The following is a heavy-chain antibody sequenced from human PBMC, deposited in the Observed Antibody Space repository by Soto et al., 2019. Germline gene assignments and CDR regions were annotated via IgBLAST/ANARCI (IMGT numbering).Heavy chain of an antibody. Sequence: QVQLVQSGGEVKKPGASVKVSCKASGYSFISHYINWVRQAPGQGLEWMGWINAYTGNTNYAQRVQGRVTMSTDTSTGTAYMELRSLRSDDTAVYYCARGARDGDYDLCGIWDQGTLVTVSS. CDR2: INAYTGNT. J-gene: IGHJ3*02. CDR3: ARGARDGDYDLCGI. CDR1: GYSFISHY. D-gene: IGHD4-17*01. V-gene: IGHV1-18*01.